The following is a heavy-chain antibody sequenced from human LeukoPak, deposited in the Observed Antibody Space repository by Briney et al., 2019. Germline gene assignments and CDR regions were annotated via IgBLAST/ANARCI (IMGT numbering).Heavy chain of an antibody. CDR2: INHAGNT. J-gene: IGHJ4*02. Sequence: SETLSHTCAVYGGSLTGYYCSWIRQPPGKGLEWIGEINHAGNTNYNSSLKSRVTMSLDTANNQFSLNLSSVTAADTAVYYCARGRLTVTLKNYFDPWGQGTLVTVSS. CDR3: ARGRLTVTLKNYFDP. D-gene: IGHD4-11*01. V-gene: IGHV4-34*01. CDR1: GGSLTGYY.